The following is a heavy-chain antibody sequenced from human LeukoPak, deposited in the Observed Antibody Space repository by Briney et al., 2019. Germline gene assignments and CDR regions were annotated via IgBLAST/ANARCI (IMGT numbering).Heavy chain of an antibody. V-gene: IGHV4-59*08. J-gene: IGHJ5*02. CDR2: IYYSGST. CDR3: ARQDSSVYYNWFDP. D-gene: IGHD3-22*01. Sequence: SETLSLTCTVSGGSISSYYWSWIRQPPGKGLEWIGYIYYSGSTNYNPSLKSRVTISVDTSKNQFFLKMSSVTAADTAVYHCARQDSSVYYNWFDPWGQGTLVTVDS. CDR1: GGSISSYY.